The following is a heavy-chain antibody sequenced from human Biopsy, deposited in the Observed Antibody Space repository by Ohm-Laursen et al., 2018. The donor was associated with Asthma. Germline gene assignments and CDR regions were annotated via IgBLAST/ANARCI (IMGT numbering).Heavy chain of an antibody. Sequence: SVKVSCKPSGYTFNCAGITWVRQAPGQGLEWMGWIGVYNGNTKVAQKLQDRVTMITDTSTSTAYMELRSLRSDDTAVYFCARAVDYSHYYGIDVWGQGTTVTVS. D-gene: IGHD3-10*01. CDR2: IGVYNGNT. J-gene: IGHJ6*02. V-gene: IGHV1-18*01. CDR3: ARAVDYSHYYGIDV. CDR1: GYTFNCAG.